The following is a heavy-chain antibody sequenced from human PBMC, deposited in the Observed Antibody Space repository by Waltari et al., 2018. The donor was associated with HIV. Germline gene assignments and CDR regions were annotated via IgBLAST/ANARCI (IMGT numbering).Heavy chain of an antibody. CDR3: ARHVYSSGWPPYYFDY. Sequence: EVQLVQSGAEVKKPGESLKISCKGSEYSFTSYWIAWIRQRPGEGLEWVAIIHPGDSDTRYSPSIQGQVTVSADRSISTAYLQWISLKASDTAIYYCARHVYSSGWPPYYFDYWGQGTLVSVSS. J-gene: IGHJ4*02. CDR2: IHPGDSDT. V-gene: IGHV5-51*01. CDR1: EYSFTSYW. D-gene: IGHD3-22*01.